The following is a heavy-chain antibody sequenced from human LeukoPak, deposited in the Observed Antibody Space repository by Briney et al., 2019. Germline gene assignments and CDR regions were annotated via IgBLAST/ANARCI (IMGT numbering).Heavy chain of an antibody. CDR1: GGSFSSGSYF. D-gene: IGHD3-22*01. V-gene: IGHV4-61*01. CDR2: IYYSGST. CDR3: ARDRSYYDSSGFYKYAFDI. Sequence: SETLSLTCTVSGGSFSSGSYFWSWIRQPPGKGLDWIGHIYYSGSTNYNPSLKSRVTMSVDTSKNQFSLKLSSVTAADTAVYYCARDRSYYDSSGFYKYAFDIWGQGTVVTVSS. J-gene: IGHJ3*02.